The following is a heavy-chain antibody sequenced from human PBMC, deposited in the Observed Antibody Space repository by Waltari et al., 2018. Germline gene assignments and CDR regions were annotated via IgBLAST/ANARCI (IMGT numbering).Heavy chain of an antibody. Sequence: QVQLQESGPGLVKPSEPLSLTCAVSGYSISSGYYWGWIRQPPGKGLEWIGSIYHSGSTYYNPSLKSRVTISVDTSKNQFSLKLSSVTAADTAVYYCARENIVATIAAFDYWGQGTLVTVSS. CDR1: GYSISSGYY. CDR3: ARENIVATIAAFDY. J-gene: IGHJ4*02. V-gene: IGHV4-38-2*02. D-gene: IGHD5-12*01. CDR2: IYHSGST.